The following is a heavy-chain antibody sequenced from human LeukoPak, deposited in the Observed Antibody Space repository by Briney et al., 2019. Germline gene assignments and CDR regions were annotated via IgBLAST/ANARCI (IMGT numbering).Heavy chain of an antibody. Sequence: SETLSLTCTVSGGSISSYYWSWIRQPPGKGLEWIGYIYYSGSTNYNPSLKSRVTISVDTSKNQFSLKLSSVTAADTAGYYCARAVWQPGDWYFYLWGHGTLVTVSS. CDR3: ARAVWQPGDWYFYL. CDR1: GGSISSYY. V-gene: IGHV4-59*01. J-gene: IGHJ2*01. CDR2: IYYSGST. D-gene: IGHD3-10*01.